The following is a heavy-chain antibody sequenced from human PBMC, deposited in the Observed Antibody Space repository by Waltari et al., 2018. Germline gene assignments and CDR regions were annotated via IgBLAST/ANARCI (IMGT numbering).Heavy chain of an antibody. J-gene: IGHJ4*02. V-gene: IGHV3-74*01. CDR2: SNGDGSST. D-gene: IGHD4-17*01. Sequence: EVQLEESGGGLVQPGGSLRLSCAASGLTFSSHWIHWVRQAPGKGLVWVSRSNGDGSSTSYADSVKGRFTISRDNAKNTLYLQMNSLRAEDTAVYYCSRDLQHGDFGRGRDYWGQGTLVTVSS. CDR3: SRDLQHGDFGRGRDY. CDR1: GLTFSSHW.